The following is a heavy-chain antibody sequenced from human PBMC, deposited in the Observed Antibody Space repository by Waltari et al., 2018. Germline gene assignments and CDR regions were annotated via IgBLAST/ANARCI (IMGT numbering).Heavy chain of an antibody. CDR2: FIPLAGSQ. V-gene: IGHV1-69*12. Sequence: QVQLAQSGAEVKSPGSSVTISCKASGLSIRGYTSSWVRQAPGQGLEWMGGFIPLAGSQIYTQKFQGRLTITADGSTRTTVMELTNLRYEDTAVYFCARGYRYDSSKRFYLDYWGPGTPVIVSS. CDR1: GLSIRGYT. D-gene: IGHD3-16*02. CDR3: ARGYRYDSSKRFYLDY. J-gene: IGHJ4*02.